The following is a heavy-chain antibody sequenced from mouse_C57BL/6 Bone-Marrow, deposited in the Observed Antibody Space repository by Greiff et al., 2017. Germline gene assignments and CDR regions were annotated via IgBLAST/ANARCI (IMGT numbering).Heavy chain of an antibody. Sequence: EVKLVESGGDLVKPGGSLKLSCAASGFTFSSYGMSWVRQTPDKRLEWVATISSGGSYTYYPDSVTGRFTISRDNAKNTLYLQMSSLKSEDTAMYYCARHGYFDVWGTGTTVTVSS. V-gene: IGHV5-6*01. CDR1: GFTFSSYG. CDR3: ARHGYFDV. J-gene: IGHJ1*03. CDR2: ISSGGSYT.